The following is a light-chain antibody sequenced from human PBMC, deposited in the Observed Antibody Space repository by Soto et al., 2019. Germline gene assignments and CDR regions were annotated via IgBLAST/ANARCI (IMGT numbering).Light chain of an antibody. CDR1: QSVNSNY. CDR2: GTS. CDR3: LQHDNSPRT. Sequence: EIVLTQSPGTLSLSPGERATLSCRASQSVNSNYLAWYQQKPGQGPRLLMYGTSSRATGIPDRFSGSGSGTDLTLTIGRLAPEDFAVYYGLQHDNSPRTFGQGTKVEIK. J-gene: IGKJ1*01. V-gene: IGKV3-20*01.